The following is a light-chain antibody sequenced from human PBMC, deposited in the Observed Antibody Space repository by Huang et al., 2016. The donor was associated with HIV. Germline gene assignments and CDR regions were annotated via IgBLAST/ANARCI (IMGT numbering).Light chain of an antibody. CDR2: GSY. Sequence: IVMIQCLATLSVSPGERVTVSCRANRSVSSNLAWYQQRPGQDPRLRIYGSYTRAPGIPARFSGSGSGTDFSLTISSLQSEDFALYYCQQYNNWLLSFGRGTRVDI. J-gene: IGKJ4*01. V-gene: IGKV3-15*01. CDR1: RSVSSN. CDR3: QQYNNWLLS.